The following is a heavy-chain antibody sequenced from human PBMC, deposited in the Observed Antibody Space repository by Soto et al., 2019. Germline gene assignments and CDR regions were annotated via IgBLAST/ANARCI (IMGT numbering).Heavy chain of an antibody. CDR2: VYHNGTS. CDR1: GGSIRSTNW. D-gene: IGHD2-15*01. CDR3: ARELARYCSVTSWKDMDV. J-gene: IGHJ6*02. Sequence: SETLSLTCVVSGGSIRSTNWWAWVRQTPGKGLEWIGEVYHNGTSNYKPSLKGRATISVDTSKDQVSLRLNSVIDAETAVYYCARELARYCSVTSWKDMDVWGQGHTVTVYS. V-gene: IGHV4-4*02.